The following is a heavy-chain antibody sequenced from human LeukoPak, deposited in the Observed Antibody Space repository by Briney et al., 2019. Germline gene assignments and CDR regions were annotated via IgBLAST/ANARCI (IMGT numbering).Heavy chain of an antibody. CDR2: ISGSGGST. D-gene: IGHD4-17*01. Sequence: GGSLRLSCAASGFTLSSYAMSWVRQAPGKGLEWVSAISGSGGSTYYADSVKGRFTISRDNSKNTLYLQMNSLRAEDTAVYYCAKGSQPTVTTLWTDYWGQGTLVTVSS. V-gene: IGHV3-23*01. CDR1: GFTLSSYA. CDR3: AKGSQPTVTTLWTDY. J-gene: IGHJ4*02.